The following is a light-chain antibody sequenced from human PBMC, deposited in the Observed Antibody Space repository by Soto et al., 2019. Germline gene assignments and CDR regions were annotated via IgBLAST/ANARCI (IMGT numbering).Light chain of an antibody. V-gene: IGKV3-20*01. CDR3: QQCGGSPLFS. CDR2: TTS. J-gene: IGKJ3*01. Sequence: EILLTQSPGTLSLSPGERATLSCTASQSVTSSCLAWYQRKPGQAPRLLIHTTSIRATDIPDRFSGSGSGTDFTLTISRLQPEDSAVYYCQQCGGSPLFSFGPGTRVDI. CDR1: QSVTSSC.